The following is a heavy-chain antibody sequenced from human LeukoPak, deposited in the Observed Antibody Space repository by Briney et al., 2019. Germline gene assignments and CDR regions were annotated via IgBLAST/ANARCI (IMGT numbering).Heavy chain of an antibody. J-gene: IGHJ4*02. CDR1: GFTFSSHW. Sequence: PGGSLRLSCVASGFTFSSHWMHWVRQTPEKGLVWVSRMNSDESDTNYADSVNGRFTISRDNAKNTLYLQMNSLRVEGTAKYYCARGTEVAFDYWGQGTLVTVSS. V-gene: IGHV3-74*01. CDR2: MNSDESDT. CDR3: ARGTEVAFDY.